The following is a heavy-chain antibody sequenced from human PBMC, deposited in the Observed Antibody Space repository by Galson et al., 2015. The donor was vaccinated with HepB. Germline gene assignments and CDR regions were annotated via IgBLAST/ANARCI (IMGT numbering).Heavy chain of an antibody. V-gene: IGHV3-23*01. CDR3: AKVIVVVIHYEGDAFDI. CDR1: GFTFSSYA. Sequence: SLRLSCAASGFTFSSYAMSWVRQAPGKGLEWVSAISGSGGSTYYADSVKGRFTISRDNSKNTLYLQMNSLRAEDTAVYYCAKVIVVVIHYEGDAFDIWGQGTMVTVSS. D-gene: IGHD3-22*01. CDR2: ISGSGGST. J-gene: IGHJ3*02.